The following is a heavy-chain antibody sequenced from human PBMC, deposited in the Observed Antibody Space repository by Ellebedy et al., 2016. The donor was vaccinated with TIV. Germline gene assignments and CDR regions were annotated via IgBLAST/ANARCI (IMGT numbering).Heavy chain of an antibody. CDR3: ARGCSGGSCYGDY. CDR2: ISWNSGSI. CDR1: GFTFDDYA. V-gene: IGHV3-9*01. Sequence: SLKISXAASGFTFDDYAMHWVRQAPGKGLEWVSGISWNSGSIGYADSVKGRFTISRDNAKNSLYLQMNSLRAEDTAVYYCARGCSGGSCYGDYWGQGTLVTVSS. J-gene: IGHJ4*02. D-gene: IGHD2-15*01.